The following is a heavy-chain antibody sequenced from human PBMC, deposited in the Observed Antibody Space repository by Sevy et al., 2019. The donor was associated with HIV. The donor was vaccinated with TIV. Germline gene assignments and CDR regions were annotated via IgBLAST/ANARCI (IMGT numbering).Heavy chain of an antibody. CDR1: GFTFSSYG. CDR2: IRYDGSNK. J-gene: IGHJ6*02. Sequence: GGSLRLSCAASGFTFSSYGMHWVRQAPGKGLEWVAFIRYDGSNKYYADSVKGRFTISRDNSKNTLYLQMNSLRAEDTAVYYCVKGSDIVVVVAATFAGPDYYYGMDVWGQGTTVTVSS. CDR3: VKGSDIVVVVAATFAGPDYYYGMDV. D-gene: IGHD2-15*01. V-gene: IGHV3-30*02.